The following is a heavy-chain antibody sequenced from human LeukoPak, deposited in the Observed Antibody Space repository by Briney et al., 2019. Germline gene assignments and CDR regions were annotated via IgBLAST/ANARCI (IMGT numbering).Heavy chain of an antibody. Sequence: WGSLTLSCEASGCTFRSYDWHWVRQAPGKGLEWVSDITYSGDGTFYTDALSGRFNISRDNGKKAVSLQMKNLRRGDSALYYCAKGTDTSGRQNFDIWGQGTLVTVSS. CDR1: GCTFRSYD. CDR3: AKGTDTSGRQNFDI. J-gene: IGHJ4*02. D-gene: IGHD2-15*01. V-gene: IGHV3-23*01. CDR2: ITYSGDGT.